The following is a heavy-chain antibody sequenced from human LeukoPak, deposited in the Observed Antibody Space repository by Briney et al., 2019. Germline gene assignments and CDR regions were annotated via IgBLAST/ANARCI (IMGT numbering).Heavy chain of an antibody. CDR3: VTWSSQGNGAENS. V-gene: IGHV3-23*01. J-gene: IGHJ4*02. D-gene: IGHD3-3*01. CDR2: ISGSGGST. Sequence: GGSLRLSCAASGFTFSSYAMSWVRQAPEKGLEWVSAISGSGGSTYYADSVKGRFTISRDNSKNTLYLQMNSLRAEDTAVYYCVTWSSQGNGAENSWGQGTLVTVSS. CDR1: GFTFSSYA.